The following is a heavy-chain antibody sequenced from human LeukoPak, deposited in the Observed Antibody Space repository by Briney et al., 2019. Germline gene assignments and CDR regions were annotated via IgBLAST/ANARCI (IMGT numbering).Heavy chain of an antibody. J-gene: IGHJ5*02. Sequence: SETLSLTCTVSGGSISSYYWSWIRQPPGKGLEWIGYIYYSGSTNYNPSLKSRVTISVDTSKNQCSLKLSSVTAADTAVYYCAREITMVRGSMGAWFDPWGQGTLVTVSS. CDR2: IYYSGST. CDR1: GGSISSYY. D-gene: IGHD3-10*01. CDR3: AREITMVRGSMGAWFDP. V-gene: IGHV4-59*01.